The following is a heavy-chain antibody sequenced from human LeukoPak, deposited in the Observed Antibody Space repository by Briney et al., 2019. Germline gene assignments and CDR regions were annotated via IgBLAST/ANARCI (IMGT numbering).Heavy chain of an antibody. CDR2: IYYSGST. Sequence: ASETLSLTCGVYGGSFSGYYWSWIRQPPGKGLEWIGYIYYSGSTNYNPSLKSRVTISVDTSKNQFSLELSSVTAADTAVYYCARDGNGIDYWGQGTLVIVSS. J-gene: IGHJ4*02. D-gene: IGHD1-26*01. CDR1: GGSFSGYY. V-gene: IGHV4-59*01. CDR3: ARDGNGIDY.